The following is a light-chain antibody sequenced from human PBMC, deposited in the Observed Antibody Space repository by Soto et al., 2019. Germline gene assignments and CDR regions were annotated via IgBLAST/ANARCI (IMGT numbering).Light chain of an antibody. V-gene: IGKV3-20*01. J-gene: IGKJ5*01. CDR1: QSVSGY. CDR3: QQYSTSPT. Sequence: EIVLTQSPGTLSLSPGDRATLSCRASQSVSGYLAWYQQQPGQAPRLLIYGASSRANGIPDRLSGRGSGKDFSLTISRLEPEEFAVYYCQQYSTSPTFGEGTDWRL. CDR2: GAS.